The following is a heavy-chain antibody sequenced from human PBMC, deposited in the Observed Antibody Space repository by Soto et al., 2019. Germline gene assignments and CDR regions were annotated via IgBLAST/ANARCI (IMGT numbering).Heavy chain of an antibody. J-gene: IGHJ6*02. CDR3: AKGPTIFRVALAYSFYYGVDV. D-gene: IGHD3-3*01. CDR1: GFTFSNSA. CDR2: ISGSGATT. V-gene: IGHV3-23*01. Sequence: DVHLLESGGGLVQPGGSLRLSCAASGFTFSNSAMSWVRQAQRKGLEWVSAISGSGATTYYADSVKGRFTISRDNSKNTLYLQMNRLTVEDTAVYYCAKGPTIFRVALAYSFYYGVDVWGQGATVSVS.